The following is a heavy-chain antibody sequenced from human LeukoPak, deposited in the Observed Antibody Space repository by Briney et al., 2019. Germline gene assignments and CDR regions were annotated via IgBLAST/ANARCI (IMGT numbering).Heavy chain of an antibody. CDR2: ISNSSSYT. CDR1: GFTFSDYY. J-gene: IGHJ4*02. V-gene: IGHV3-11*05. CDR3: ARVGRYCTSTSCSASVDY. D-gene: IGHD2-2*01. Sequence: GGSLRLSCAASGFTFSDYYMSWIRQAPGKGLEWVSYISNSSSYTNYADSVKGRFTISRDNAKNSLYLQMNSLRAEDTAVYYCARVGRYCTSTSCSASVDYWGQGTLVTVSS.